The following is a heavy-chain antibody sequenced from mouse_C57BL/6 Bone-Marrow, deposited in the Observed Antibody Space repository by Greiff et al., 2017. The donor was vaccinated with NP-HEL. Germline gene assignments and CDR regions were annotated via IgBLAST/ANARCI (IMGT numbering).Heavy chain of an antibody. J-gene: IGHJ3*01. CDR2: IDPSDSET. CDR1: GYTFTSYW. CDR3: AREGFAY. V-gene: IGHV1-52*01. Sequence: VQLQQPGAELVRPGSSVKLSCKASGYTFTSYWMHWVRQRPIQGLEWIGNIDPSDSETHYIQNFKAKATLTVDKSSSTAYLQLSSLTSEDSAVYYCAREGFAYWGPGTLVTVSA.